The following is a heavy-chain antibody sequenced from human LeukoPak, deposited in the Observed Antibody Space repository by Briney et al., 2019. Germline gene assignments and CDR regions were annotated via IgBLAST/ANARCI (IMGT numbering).Heavy chain of an antibody. J-gene: IGHJ4*02. CDR2: ISSSGSTI. CDR1: GFTLSSYE. D-gene: IGHD3-9*01. Sequence: PGGSLRLSCAASGFTLSSYEMNWVRQAPGKGLEWVSYISSSGSTIYYADSVKGRFTISRDNAKNSLYPQMNSLRAEDTAVYYCARAPLRYFDRPYYFDYWGQGTLVTVSS. CDR3: ARAPLRYFDRPYYFDY. V-gene: IGHV3-48*03.